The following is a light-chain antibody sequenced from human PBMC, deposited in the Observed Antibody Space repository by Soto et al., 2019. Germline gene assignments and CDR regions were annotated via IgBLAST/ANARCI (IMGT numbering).Light chain of an antibody. CDR2: SND. Sequence: QSVLTQPPSASGAPGQRVTISCSGSISNIGSNTVNWYQQLPGTAPKLLISSNDQRPSGVPDRFSGSKSGTSASLAISGLQSDDESDYYCAAWDDSLHAVVFGGGTKLTVL. J-gene: IGLJ2*01. CDR1: ISNIGSNT. CDR3: AAWDDSLHAVV. V-gene: IGLV1-44*01.